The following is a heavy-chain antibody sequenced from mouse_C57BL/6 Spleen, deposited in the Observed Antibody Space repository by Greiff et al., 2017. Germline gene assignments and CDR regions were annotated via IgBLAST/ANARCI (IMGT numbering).Heavy chain of an antibody. D-gene: IGHD2-3*01. CDR2: ISRGSSTI. J-gene: IGHJ1*03. V-gene: IGHV5-17*01. Sequence: EVKLVESGGGLVKPGGSLKLSCAASGFTFSDYGLHWVRQAPEKGLEWVAYISRGSSTIYYADTVKGRCTISRDNAKHTLFLHMTSLRSADTAMDYCARPIDGYYRYFDVWGTGTTVTVAS. CDR1: GFTFSDYG. CDR3: ARPIDGYYRYFDV.